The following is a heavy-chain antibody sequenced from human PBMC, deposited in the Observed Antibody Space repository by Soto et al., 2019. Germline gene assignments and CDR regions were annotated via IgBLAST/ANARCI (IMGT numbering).Heavy chain of an antibody. CDR1: GFTFSNDW. V-gene: IGHV3-15*01. Sequence: GGSLRLSCAASGFTFSNDWMSWVRQATGKGLEWVGRIKSKTNGGTTDYAEPVMGRFTISRDDSKNTLYLQMNSLKTEDTAVYYCTTDDPINRSWGQGTLVTVSS. J-gene: IGHJ5*02. CDR2: IKSKTNGGTT. CDR3: TTDDPINRS.